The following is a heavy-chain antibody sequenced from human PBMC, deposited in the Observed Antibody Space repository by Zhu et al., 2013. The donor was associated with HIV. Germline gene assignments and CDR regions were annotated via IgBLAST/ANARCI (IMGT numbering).Heavy chain of an antibody. CDR2: FDPEDGET. J-gene: IGHJ5*02. CDR3: ARAELGSRIAAQSNWFDP. D-gene: IGHD2-15*01. Sequence: QVQLVQSGAEVKKPGASVKVSCKVSGYTLTELSMHWVRQAPGKGLEWMGGFDPEDGETIYAQKFQGRVTMTEDTSTDTAYMELSSLRSEDTAVYYCARAELGSRIAAQSNWFDPWGQGTLVTVSS. V-gene: IGHV1-24*01. CDR1: GYTLTELS.